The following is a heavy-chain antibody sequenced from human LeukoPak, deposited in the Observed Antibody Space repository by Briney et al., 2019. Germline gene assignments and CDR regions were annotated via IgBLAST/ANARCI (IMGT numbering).Heavy chain of an antibody. CDR2: ISPSGGST. CDR3: ARGGPGGTLGDY. V-gene: IGHV1-46*01. D-gene: IGHD1-14*01. Sequence: ASVKVSCKAFGYTFTSNYMHWVRQAPGQGPEWMGVISPSGGSTTYAQKFQGRVTLTRDMSTSTDYLELSSLRSEDTAVYYCARGGPGGTLGDYWGQGTLVTVSS. CDR1: GYTFTSNY. J-gene: IGHJ4*02.